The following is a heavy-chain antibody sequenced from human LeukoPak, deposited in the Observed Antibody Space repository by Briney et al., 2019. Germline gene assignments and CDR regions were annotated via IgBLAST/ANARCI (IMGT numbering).Heavy chain of an antibody. D-gene: IGHD1-1*01. Sequence: GGSLRLSCAASGFTFSSYWMNWVRQAPGKGLERVATIKQDGSEKYYVDFVKGRFSISRDNAKNSLYLQMNSLGADDTAVYYCAGGTGMDIWGQGTPVTVSS. J-gene: IGHJ6*02. CDR3: AGGTGMDI. V-gene: IGHV3-7*05. CDR2: IKQDGSEK. CDR1: GFTFSSYW.